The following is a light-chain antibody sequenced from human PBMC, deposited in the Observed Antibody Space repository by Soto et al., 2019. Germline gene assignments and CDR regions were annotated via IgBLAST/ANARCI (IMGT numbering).Light chain of an antibody. CDR1: QSISSY. CDR3: QQSYSTPRIT. J-gene: IGKJ5*01. Sequence: DIHMTQSPSSLSASVGDRVTITCRASQSISSYLNWYQQKPGKAPKLLIYAASSFQSGVPSRFSGSGSGTDFTLTISSLQPEDFATYYCQQSYSTPRITFGQGTRLEIK. CDR2: AAS. V-gene: IGKV1-39*01.